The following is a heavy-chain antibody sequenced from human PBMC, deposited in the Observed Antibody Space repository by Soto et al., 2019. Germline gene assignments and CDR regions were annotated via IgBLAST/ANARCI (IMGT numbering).Heavy chain of an antibody. V-gene: IGHV4-59*01. D-gene: IGHD5-12*01. CDR2: IDYSGST. CDR1: GGSISSYY. CDR3: ARADYSGYETYYMDV. Sequence: QVQLQESGPGLVKPSETLSLTCAVSGGSISSYYWSWIRQPPGKGLEWIGYIDYSGSTNYNPSLKSRVTKSVDTSKNQFSLKLSSVTAADTAVYYCARADYSGYETYYMDVWGKGTTVTVSS. J-gene: IGHJ6*03.